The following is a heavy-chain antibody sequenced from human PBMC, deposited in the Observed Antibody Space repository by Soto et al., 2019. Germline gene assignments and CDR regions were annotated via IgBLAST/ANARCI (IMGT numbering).Heavy chain of an antibody. D-gene: IGHD1-26*01. Sequence: ASVKVSCKASGYTFTSYGISCVRQAPGQGLEWMGWISAYNGNTNYAQKLQGRVTMTTDTSTSTAYMELRSLRSDDTAVYYCAREASHSWWELHSRGMDVWGQGTTVTVSS. J-gene: IGHJ6*02. CDR1: GYTFTSYG. CDR2: ISAYNGNT. V-gene: IGHV1-18*01. CDR3: AREASHSWWELHSRGMDV.